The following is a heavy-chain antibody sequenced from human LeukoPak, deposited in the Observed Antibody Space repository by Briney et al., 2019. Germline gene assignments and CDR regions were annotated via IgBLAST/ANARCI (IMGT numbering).Heavy chain of an antibody. V-gene: IGHV1-2*02. D-gene: IGHD2-2*02. CDR3: ARDARYCSSTSCYTPFDY. CDR1: GYTFTGYY. CDR2: INPNSGGT. Sequence: GASVKVSCKASGYTFTGYYMHWVRQAPGQGLEWMGWINPNSGGTNYAQKFQGRVTMTRDTSISTAYMELSRLRSDDTAVYYCARDARYCSSTSCYTPFDYWGQGTLVTVSP. J-gene: IGHJ4*02.